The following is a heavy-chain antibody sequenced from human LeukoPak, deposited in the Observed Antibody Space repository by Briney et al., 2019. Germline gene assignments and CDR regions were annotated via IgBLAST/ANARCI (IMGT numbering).Heavy chain of an antibody. CDR1: GFTFSSDW. D-gene: IGHD1-26*01. CDR3: ARALGSPLDC. CDR2: INSDGSST. J-gene: IGHJ4*02. Sequence: GGSLRLSCAASGFTFSSDWMHWVRQAPGKGLVWVSRINSDGSSTSHADSVKGRFTISRDNTKNTLYLQMNSLRVEDTAVCYCARALGSPLDCWGQGTLVTVSS. V-gene: IGHV3-74*01.